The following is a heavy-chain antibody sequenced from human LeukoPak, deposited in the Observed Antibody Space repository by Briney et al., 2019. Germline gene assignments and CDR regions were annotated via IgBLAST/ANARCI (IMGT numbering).Heavy chain of an antibody. CDR1: GFTFSSYA. J-gene: IGHJ4*02. CDR3: AKGTMIVVVYYFDY. CDR2: ISGSGGST. D-gene: IGHD3-22*01. Sequence: GGSLRPSCAASGFTFSSYAMSWVRQAPGKGLEWVSAISGSGGSTYYADSVKGRFTISRDNSKNTLYLQMNSLRAEDTAVYYCAKGTMIVVVYYFDYWGQGTLVTVSS. V-gene: IGHV3-23*01.